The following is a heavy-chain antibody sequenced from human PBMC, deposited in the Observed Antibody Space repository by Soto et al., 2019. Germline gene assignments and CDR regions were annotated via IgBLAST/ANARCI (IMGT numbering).Heavy chain of an antibody. V-gene: IGHV3-23*01. CDR1: GFTFSNYA. CDR2: VSHDGDST. Sequence: EVQLLESGGGLVQPGGSLRLSCTASGFTFSNYAMSWLRQAPGKGLEWVSAVSHDGDSTYYADSVKGRFTISRDNSKNTLYLQVNSLRADDTAVYYCARPHLYCTGGTCYFAEYLQYWGQGTLVTVSS. D-gene: IGHD2-15*01. J-gene: IGHJ1*01. CDR3: ARPHLYCTGGTCYFAEYLQY.